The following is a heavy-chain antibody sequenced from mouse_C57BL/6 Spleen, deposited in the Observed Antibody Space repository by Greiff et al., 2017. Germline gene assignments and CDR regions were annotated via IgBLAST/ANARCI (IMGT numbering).Heavy chain of an antibody. CDR1: GFSLSTSGMG. Sequence: QVTLKESGPGILQSSQTLSLTCSFSGFSLSTSGMGVSWIRQPSGKGLEWLAHIYWDDDKRYNPSLKSRLTISQDTSRNQVFLKITSVDTADTATYYCARRETAQATGFDYWGQGTTLTVSS. D-gene: IGHD3-2*02. CDR3: ARRETAQATGFDY. CDR2: IYWDDDK. V-gene: IGHV8-12*01. J-gene: IGHJ2*01.